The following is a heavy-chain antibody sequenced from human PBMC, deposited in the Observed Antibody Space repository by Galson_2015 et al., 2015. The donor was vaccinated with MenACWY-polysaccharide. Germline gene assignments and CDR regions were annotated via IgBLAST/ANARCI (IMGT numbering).Heavy chain of an antibody. CDR2: IKQEGSEK. J-gene: IGHJ6*02. D-gene: IGHD2-15*01. CDR3: ARDRGSGGYDGTDV. V-gene: IGHV3-7*01. Sequence: SLRLSCAASGFTFSSYWMSWVRQAPGKGLEWVANIKQEGSEKYYVDSVKGRFTISRDNAKNSLYLQMNSLRAEDTAVYYCARDRGSGGYDGTDVWGQGTTVTVSS. CDR1: GFTFSSYW.